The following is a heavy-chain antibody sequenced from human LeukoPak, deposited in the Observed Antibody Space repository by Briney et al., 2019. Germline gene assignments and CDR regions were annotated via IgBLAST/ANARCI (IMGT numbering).Heavy chain of an antibody. CDR1: GFTFSSYW. CDR2: INSDGSST. J-gene: IGHJ4*02. D-gene: IGHD3-3*01. Sequence: PGGSLRLPCAASGFTFSSYWMHWVRQAPGKGLVWVSRINSDGSSTSYADSVKGRFTISRDNAKNTLYLQMNSLRAEDTAVYYCASDFWSGYYTPMGVNYWGQGTLVTVSS. CDR3: ASDFWSGYYTPMGVNY. V-gene: IGHV3-74*01.